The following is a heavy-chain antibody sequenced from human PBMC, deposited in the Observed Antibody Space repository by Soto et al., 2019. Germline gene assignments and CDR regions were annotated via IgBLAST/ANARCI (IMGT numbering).Heavy chain of an antibody. V-gene: IGHV4-59*12. CDR2: IYYSGST. CDR1: GGSISSYY. CDR3: ARDYCDLGHLFDY. D-gene: IGHD4-17*01. J-gene: IGHJ4*02. Sequence: SETLSLTCTVSGGSISSYYWSWIRQPPGKGLEWIGYIYYSGSTNYNPSLKSRVTISVDTSKNQFSLKLSSVTAADTAVYYCARDYCDLGHLFDYWGQGTLVTVSS.